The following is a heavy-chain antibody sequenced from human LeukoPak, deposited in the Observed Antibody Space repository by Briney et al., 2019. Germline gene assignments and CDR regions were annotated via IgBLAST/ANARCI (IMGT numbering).Heavy chain of an antibody. CDR3: ARDPIGHRRYFDY. CDR2: INHSGST. CDR1: GGSISSSSYY. V-gene: IGHV4-39*07. Sequence: PSETLSLTCTVSGGSISSSSYYWSWIRQPPGKGLERIGEINHSGSTNYNPSLKSRVTISVDTSKNQFSLKLSSVTAADTAVYYCARDPIGHRRYFDYWGQGTLVTVSS. D-gene: IGHD3-16*01. J-gene: IGHJ4*02.